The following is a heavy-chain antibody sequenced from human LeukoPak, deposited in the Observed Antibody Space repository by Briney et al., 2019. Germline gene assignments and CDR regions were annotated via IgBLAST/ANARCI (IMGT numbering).Heavy chain of an antibody. J-gene: IGHJ3*01. Sequence: SETLSLTCTVSGGSISSYYRSWIRQPPGKGLEWIGYIYYSGSTNYNPSLKSRVTTSPDTPRNQFSLKLTSMTAADTAIYYCVRASVDTGGAFDVWGQGTVVTVSS. CDR1: GGSISSYY. V-gene: IGHV4-59*01. D-gene: IGHD2-8*02. CDR3: VRASVDTGGAFDV. CDR2: IYYSGST.